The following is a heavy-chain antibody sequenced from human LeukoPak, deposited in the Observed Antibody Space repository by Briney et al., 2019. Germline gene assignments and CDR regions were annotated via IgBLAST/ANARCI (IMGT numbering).Heavy chain of an antibody. V-gene: IGHV3-30*02. CDR2: IPFDGSDE. CDR3: ARDGDGATADYYYYYYGMDV. D-gene: IGHD6-13*01. Sequence: GGSLRLSCEVSGFRLTTYGTHWVRQAPGKGLEWVAYIPFDGSDEYYVDSVKGRFSISRDNAKNSLYLQMNSLRAEDTAVYYCARDGDGATADYYYYYYGMDVWGQGTTVTVSS. J-gene: IGHJ6*02. CDR1: GFRLTTYG.